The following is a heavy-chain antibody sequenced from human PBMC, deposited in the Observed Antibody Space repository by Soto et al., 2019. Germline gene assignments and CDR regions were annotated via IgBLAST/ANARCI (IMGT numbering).Heavy chain of an antibody. CDR3: VTDSWNYDISNGDT. V-gene: IGHV3-74*01. CDR1: GVNLCNYW. Sequence: GGSLRLSCTASGVNLCNYWMQWVRQVLGQGLVWVSRINSGGSIIRYADSVKGRFTISSVNARYIVYLQMEWMRVADTAVYYCVTDSWNYDISNGDTWCQETLVTISS. J-gene: IGHJ5*02. CDR2: INSGGSII. D-gene: IGHD1-7*01.